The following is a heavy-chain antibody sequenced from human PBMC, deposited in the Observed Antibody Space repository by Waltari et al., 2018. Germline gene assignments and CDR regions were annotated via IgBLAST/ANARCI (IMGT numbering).Heavy chain of an antibody. V-gene: IGHV1-8*01. CDR1: GYLFTSHD. Sequence: QVQLVQSGAEVKKPGASVKVSCKASGYLFTSHDINWVRQANGQGPEWLGWMNPERGNTGYAQKFQGKVTMTRDTSTTTAYMELSSLRSDDTAVYFCARGLSSSWFGMDVWGQGTAVTVSS. CDR2: MNPERGNT. J-gene: IGHJ6*02. D-gene: IGHD6-13*01. CDR3: ARGLSSSWFGMDV.